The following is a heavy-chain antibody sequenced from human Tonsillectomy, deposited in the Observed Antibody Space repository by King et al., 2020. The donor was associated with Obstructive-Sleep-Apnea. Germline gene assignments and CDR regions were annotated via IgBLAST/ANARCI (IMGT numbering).Heavy chain of an antibody. CDR2: IDYSGST. Sequence: MQLQESGPGLVKPSQTLSLTCTVSGGSISIGGYYWSWIRQHTGNGLDWSGYIDYSGSTYYNPSLQSRVTISVDTSTNQFSLKRGSVTAADTAVYYFARVERGFDYWGQGTLVTVSS. V-gene: IGHV4-31*03. CDR1: GGSISIGGYY. CDR3: ARVERGFDY. D-gene: IGHD1-26*01. J-gene: IGHJ4*02.